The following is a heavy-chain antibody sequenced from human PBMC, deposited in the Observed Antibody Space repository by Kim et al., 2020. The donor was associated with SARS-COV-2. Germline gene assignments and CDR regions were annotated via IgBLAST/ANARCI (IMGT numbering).Heavy chain of an antibody. V-gene: IGHV3-33*01. CDR3: ARDQVVKNLVGSDAFDI. CDR2: IWYDGSNK. Sequence: GGSLRLSCAASGFTFSSYGMHWVRQAPGKGLEWVAVIWYDGSNKYYADSVKGRFTISRDNSKNTLYLQMNSLRAEDTAVYYCARDQVVKNLVGSDAFDIWGQGTMVTVSS. D-gene: IGHD3-22*01. CDR1: GFTFSSYG. J-gene: IGHJ3*02.